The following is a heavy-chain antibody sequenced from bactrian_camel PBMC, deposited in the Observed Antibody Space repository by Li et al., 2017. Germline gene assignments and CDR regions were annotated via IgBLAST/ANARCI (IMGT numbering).Heavy chain of an antibody. CDR2: IDSVGFT. CDR1: GLVDSPRC. Sequence: HVQLVESGGGSVEAGGSLRLSCEVIGLVDSPRCMGWFRQATGEERERVATIDSVGFTTYGDAVRGRFTISKDNDKTVYLEMNNLQPEDTAMYYCVADCELRYDYFDLMLVVGVRGPRSPSP. CDR3: VADCELRYDYFDLMLVV. J-gene: IGHJ4*01. V-gene: IGHV3S53*01. D-gene: IGHD3*01.